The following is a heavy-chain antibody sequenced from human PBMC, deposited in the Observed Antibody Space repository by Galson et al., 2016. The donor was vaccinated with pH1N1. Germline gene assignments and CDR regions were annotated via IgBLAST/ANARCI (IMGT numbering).Heavy chain of an antibody. CDR2: IYYSGST. J-gene: IGHJ4*02. D-gene: IGHD6-19*01. Sequence: LSLTCPVSGGSISSGGYYWSWIRQHPGEGLEWIGYIYYSGSTYYNPSLKSRVTISVDTSKNQFSLKLSSVTAADTAVYYCARGIAVAGTQYFDYWGQGTLVTVSS. V-gene: IGHV4-31*03. CDR1: GGSISSGGYY. CDR3: ARGIAVAGTQYFDY.